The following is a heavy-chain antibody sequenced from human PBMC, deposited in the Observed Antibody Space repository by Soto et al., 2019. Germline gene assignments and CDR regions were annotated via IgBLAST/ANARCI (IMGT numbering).Heavy chain of an antibody. CDR2: MNPNSGNT. V-gene: IGHV1-8*01. CDR3: ARGRYYDILTGYYLVNWFDP. Sequence: ASVKVSCKASGCTFTSYDINWVRQATGQGLEWMGWMNPNSGNTGYAQKFQGRVTMTRNTSISTAYMELSSLRSEDTAVYYCARGRYYDILTGYYLVNWFDPWGQGTLVTVSS. CDR1: GCTFTSYD. J-gene: IGHJ5*02. D-gene: IGHD3-9*01.